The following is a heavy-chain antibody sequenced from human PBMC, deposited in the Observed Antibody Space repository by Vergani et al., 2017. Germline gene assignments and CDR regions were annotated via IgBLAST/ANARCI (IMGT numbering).Heavy chain of an antibody. Sequence: QVQRVQSGAEVKKPGSSVKVACKVSGVTFSSYAISWVRQAPGQGLEWMGRFIPIFGTANYEQKFQCRVTITADESTSTAYLERRSLRSEDTAVYYCARDKGYYNDSTRFGVFDPSGQRTLVTVSS. CDR2: FIPIFGTA. D-gene: IGHD3-22*01. CDR1: GVTFSSYA. CDR3: ARDKGYYNDSTRFGVFDP. J-gene: IGHJ5*02. V-gene: IGHV1-69*13.